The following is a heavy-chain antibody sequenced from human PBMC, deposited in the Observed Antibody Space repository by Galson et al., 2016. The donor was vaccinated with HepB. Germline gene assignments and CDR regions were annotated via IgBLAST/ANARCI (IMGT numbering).Heavy chain of an antibody. V-gene: IGHV4-4*02. CDR1: GDSVSSNKW. CDR3: ARVGGSSSSIEYFQH. CDR2: IYHSGTT. J-gene: IGHJ1*01. Sequence: TLSLTCGVSGDSVSSNKWWSWVRQSPEKGLEWIGEIYHSGTTNYNPSLKSRFTISVDKSKNQFSLKLSSVTAADTAVYYCARVGGSSSSIEYFQHWGQGTLVTVSS. D-gene: IGHD6-6*01.